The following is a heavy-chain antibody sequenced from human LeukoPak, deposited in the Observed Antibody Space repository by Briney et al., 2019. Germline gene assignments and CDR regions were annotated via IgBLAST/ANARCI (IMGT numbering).Heavy chain of an antibody. V-gene: IGHV4-59*01. CDR3: ARRFCSSAGCHRTFNYFDP. D-gene: IGHD2-2*01. J-gene: IGHJ5*02. CDR2: IYYSGTT. CDR1: GDSLNDYY. Sequence: SETLSLTCTVSGDSLNDYYWTWIRQPPGKRLEWIGYIYYSGTTTYNPSLRSRVTISLDTSKNQFSLKLSSVTAADTAVYYCARRFCSSAGCHRTFNYFDPWGQGTLVTVSS.